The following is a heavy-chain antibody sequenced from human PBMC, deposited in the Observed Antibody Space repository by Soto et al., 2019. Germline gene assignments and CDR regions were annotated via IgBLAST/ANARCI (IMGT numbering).Heavy chain of an antibody. V-gene: IGHV3-23*01. CDR2: ISGSGGST. D-gene: IGHD3-3*01. CDR1: GFTFSSYA. CDR3: AKNGRFLEWLLMGLIDY. J-gene: IGHJ4*02. Sequence: EVQLLESGGGLVQPGGSLRLSCAASGFTFSSYAMSWVRQAPGKGLEWVSAISGSGGSTYYADSVKGRFTISRDNFKNTLYLQMNSLRAEDTAVYYCAKNGRFLEWLLMGLIDYWGQGTLVTVSS.